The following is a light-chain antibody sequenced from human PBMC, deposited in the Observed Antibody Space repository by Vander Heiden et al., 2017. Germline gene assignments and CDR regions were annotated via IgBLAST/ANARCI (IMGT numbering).Light chain of an antibody. CDR2: SAS. Sequence: DMQMTHSPSPLSASVGDRVTLTCRASQSIRTFLNWYQQKPLKAPKLLIYSASTLQSVVPSRFSGSGSGTDFTLSIIDRQPEDFATYGCQQRYGTHTTLGGGTKLKIK. CDR3: QQRYGTHTT. V-gene: IGKV1-39*01. J-gene: IGKJ4*01. CDR1: QSIRTF.